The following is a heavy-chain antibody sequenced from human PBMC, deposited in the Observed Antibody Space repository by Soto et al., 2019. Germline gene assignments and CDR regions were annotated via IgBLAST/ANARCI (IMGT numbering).Heavy chain of an antibody. CDR2: IWYDGSNK. D-gene: IGHD5-12*01. V-gene: IGHV3-33*01. CDR3: ARGGPGDGYNSDYFDS. Sequence: QVQLVESGGGVVQPGRSLRLSCAASGFTFSPYGMHWVRQAPGRGLEWVANIWYDGSNKYYADSVKGRFTISRDNFKNTLYLQMNSLRAEVTAVYYCARGGPGDGYNSDYFDSWGQGTLVTVSS. CDR1: GFTFSPYG. J-gene: IGHJ4*02.